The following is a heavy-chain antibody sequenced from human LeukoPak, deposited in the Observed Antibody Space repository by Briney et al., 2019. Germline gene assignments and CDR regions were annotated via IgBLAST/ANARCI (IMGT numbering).Heavy chain of an antibody. D-gene: IGHD1-1*01. CDR2: IYYSGST. Sequence: SETLSLTCTVSGGSISSSSYYWGWIRQPPGKGLEWIVSIYYSGSTYYNPSLKSPVTISVDTSRNQFSLKLSSVTAADTAVYYCASLQPDAFDIWGQGTMVTVPS. V-gene: IGHV4-39*01. CDR3: ASLQPDAFDI. CDR1: GGSISSSSYY. J-gene: IGHJ3*02.